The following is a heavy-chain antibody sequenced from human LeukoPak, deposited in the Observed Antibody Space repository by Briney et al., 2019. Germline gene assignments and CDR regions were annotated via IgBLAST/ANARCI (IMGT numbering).Heavy chain of an antibody. V-gene: IGHV3-48*02. CDR1: GGSISSYY. Sequence: PSETLSLTCAVSGGSISSYYWSWVRQAPGKGLEWVSYISSSSSTIYYADSVKGRFTISRDNAKNSLYLQMNSLRDEDTAVYYCARGLRDRITMIVVVTPRGYYFDYWGQGTLVTVSS. J-gene: IGHJ4*02. CDR3: ARGLRDRITMIVVVTPRGYYFDY. D-gene: IGHD3-22*01. CDR2: ISSSSSTI.